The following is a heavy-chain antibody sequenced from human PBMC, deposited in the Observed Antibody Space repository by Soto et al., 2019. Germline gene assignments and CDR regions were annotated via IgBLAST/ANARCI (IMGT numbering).Heavy chain of an antibody. Sequence: GGSLRLSCAASGFTFSDYYMSWIRQAPGKGLEWVSYISSSGSTIYYADSVKGRFTISRDNAKNSLYLQMNSLRAEDTAVYYCARDLVEWTIFGVAPYYYYGMDVWGQGTTVTVS. V-gene: IGHV3-11*01. D-gene: IGHD3-3*01. CDR1: GFTFSDYY. CDR3: ARDLVEWTIFGVAPYYYYGMDV. CDR2: ISSSGSTI. J-gene: IGHJ6*02.